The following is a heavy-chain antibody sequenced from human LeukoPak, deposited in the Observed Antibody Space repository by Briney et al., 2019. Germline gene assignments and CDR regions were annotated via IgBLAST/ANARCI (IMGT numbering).Heavy chain of an antibody. Sequence: GGSLRLSCAASGFIFSTNWMSWFRQAPGKGLEWVAHIKPDGSEAYYVDSVKGRFTISRDNAKNSLYLQMYSLRADDTAVYYCATAVSVAGDSWGQGTLVTVSS. CDR1: GFIFSTNW. D-gene: IGHD6-19*01. CDR3: ATAVSVAGDS. J-gene: IGHJ5*01. V-gene: IGHV3-7*01. CDR2: IKPDGSEA.